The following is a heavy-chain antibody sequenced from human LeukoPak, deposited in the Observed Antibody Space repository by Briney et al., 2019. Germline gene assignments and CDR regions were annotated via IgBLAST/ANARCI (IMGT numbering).Heavy chain of an antibody. J-gene: IGHJ4*02. Sequence: HGASVKVSCKASGYTFTGYYMHWVRQAPGQGLEWMGWINPNSGGTNYAQKFQGRVTMTTDTSTSTLYMELRSLRSEDTAVYYCARDGHRMYYYDSSNYRFDYWGQGTLVTVSS. CDR1: GYTFTGYY. V-gene: IGHV1-2*02. D-gene: IGHD3-22*01. CDR2: INPNSGGT. CDR3: ARDGHRMYYYDSSNYRFDY.